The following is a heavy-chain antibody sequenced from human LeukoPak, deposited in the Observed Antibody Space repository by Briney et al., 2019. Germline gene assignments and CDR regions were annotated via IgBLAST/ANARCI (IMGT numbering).Heavy chain of an antibody. J-gene: IGHJ4*02. V-gene: IGHV4-39*01. CDR1: GGSISSSSYY. CDR3: AVTTGYTYGYRSIDY. D-gene: IGHD5-18*01. Sequence: NSSETLSLTCTVSGGSISSSSYYWGWVRQPPGKGLEWIGTIYHRGSTYYNPSLKSRVTISIDTSKNQFSLKLNSVTAADTAVFYCAVTTGYTYGYRSIDYWGQGTLVTVSS. CDR2: IYHRGST.